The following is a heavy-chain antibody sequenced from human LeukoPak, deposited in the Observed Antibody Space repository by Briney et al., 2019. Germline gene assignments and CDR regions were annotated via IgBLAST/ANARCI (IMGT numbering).Heavy chain of an antibody. D-gene: IGHD2-15*01. V-gene: IGHV4-34*01. CDR1: GGSFSGYY. J-gene: IGHJ4*02. CDR3: ARHPFATPFDY. Sequence: SETLSLTCAVYGGSFSGYYWSWIRQPPGKGLEWIGEINHSGSTNYNPSLKSRVTISVDTSKNHFSLRLSSVTAADTAVYYCARHPFATPFDYWGPGTLVTVSS. CDR2: INHSGST.